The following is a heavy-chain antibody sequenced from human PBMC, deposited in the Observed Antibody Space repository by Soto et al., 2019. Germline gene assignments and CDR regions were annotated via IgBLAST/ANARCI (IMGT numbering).Heavy chain of an antibody. CDR1: GGSISSGDYY. CDR2: IYYSGTT. Sequence: QVQLQESGPGLVKPSQTLSLTCTVSGGSISSGDYYWSWVRQPPGKGLEWIAYIYYSGTTYYNPSLKSRVTMSRDTSKNQFSLKLESVTAADTAVYYCAREVGELGYSSSSDAFDIWGQGTMVTVSS. J-gene: IGHJ3*02. D-gene: IGHD6-6*01. CDR3: AREVGELGYSSSSDAFDI. V-gene: IGHV4-30-4*01.